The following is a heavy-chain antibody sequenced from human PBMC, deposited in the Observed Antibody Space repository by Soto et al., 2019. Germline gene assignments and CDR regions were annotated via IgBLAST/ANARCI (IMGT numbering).Heavy chain of an antibody. V-gene: IGHV1-18*01. J-gene: IGHJ4*02. CDR1: GYTFISYS. CDR3: ARGPGLYSGSYYLDY. CDR2: ISGYNGNT. Sequence: QVQLVQSGAEVEKPGASVKVSCKASGYTFISYSITWVRQAPGQGLEWMGWISGYNGNTNSAQSIQGRAAMTTDTSASTAYMEVWSLRSDDTAVYYCARGPGLYSGSYYLDYWGQGTLVTVSS. D-gene: IGHD1-26*01.